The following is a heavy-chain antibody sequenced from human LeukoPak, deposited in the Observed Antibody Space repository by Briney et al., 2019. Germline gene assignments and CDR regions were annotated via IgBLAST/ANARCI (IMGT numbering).Heavy chain of an antibody. J-gene: IGHJ5*02. D-gene: IGHD3-3*01. CDR2: ISAYNGNT. Sequence: ASVKVSCKASGYTFTSYGISWVRQAPGQGLEWMGWISAYNGNTNYAQKLQGRVTMTTDTSTSTAYMELRSLRSDDTAVYYCARDRGHYDFWSGYLNSTNWFDPWGQGTLVTVSS. CDR1: GYTFTSYG. V-gene: IGHV1-18*01. CDR3: ARDRGHYDFWSGYLNSTNWFDP.